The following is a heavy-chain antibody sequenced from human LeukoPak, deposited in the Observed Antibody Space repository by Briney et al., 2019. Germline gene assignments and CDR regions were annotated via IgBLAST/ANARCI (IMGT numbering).Heavy chain of an antibody. J-gene: IGHJ4*02. Sequence: PGGSLRPSCAASGFTFSSYAMSWVRQAPGKGLEWVSAISGIGGSTYYADSVKGRFTISRDNSKNTLYLQMNSLRAEDTAVYYCVATVTILDYWGQGTLVTVST. CDR1: GFTFSSYA. CDR2: ISGIGGST. D-gene: IGHD4-17*01. CDR3: VATVTILDY. V-gene: IGHV3-23*01.